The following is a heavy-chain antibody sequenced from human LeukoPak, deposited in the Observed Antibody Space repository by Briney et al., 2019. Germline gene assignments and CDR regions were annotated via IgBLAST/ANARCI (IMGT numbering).Heavy chain of an antibody. D-gene: IGHD6-6*01. CDR1: GFTFSSYW. J-gene: IGHJ3*02. Sequence: GCSLRLSCAASGFTFSSYWMHWVRQPPGKRLVWVSRISTDGSSTNSADSVKGRLTISRDNAKNTLYLQMNSLRAEDTAVYYCVREYSSSSGRAFDIWGQGTMVTVSP. CDR2: ISTDGSST. CDR3: VREYSSSSGRAFDI. V-gene: IGHV3-74*01.